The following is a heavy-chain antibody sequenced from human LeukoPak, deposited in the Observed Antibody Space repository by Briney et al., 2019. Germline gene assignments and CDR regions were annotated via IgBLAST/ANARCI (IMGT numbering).Heavy chain of an antibody. CDR3: ASNTMATYPDYYYMDV. CDR1: GGSFSSYS. J-gene: IGHJ6*03. V-gene: IGHV4-34*12. Sequence: SETLSLTCALYGGSFSSYSWSWTWIRQTPEKGLEWIGEIIEKGNANYNPSLKSRVTIDLDTSKNQFSLKLTSMTAADTAVYYCASNTMATYPDYYYMDVWGKGTTVTVSS. CDR2: IIEKGNA. D-gene: IGHD5-24*01.